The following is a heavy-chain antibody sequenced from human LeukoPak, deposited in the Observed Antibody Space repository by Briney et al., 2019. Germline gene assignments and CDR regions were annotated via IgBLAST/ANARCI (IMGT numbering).Heavy chain of an antibody. CDR2: INSDGSST. J-gene: IGHJ4*02. D-gene: IGHD5-12*01. Sequence: GSLRLSCAASGFTFSSYWMHWVRQAPGKGLVWVSRINSDGSSTSYADSVKGRFTISRDNAKNTLYLQMSSLRAEDTAVYYCARVYSGYDPFDYWGQGTLVTVSS. CDR1: GFTFSSYW. V-gene: IGHV3-74*01. CDR3: ARVYSGYDPFDY.